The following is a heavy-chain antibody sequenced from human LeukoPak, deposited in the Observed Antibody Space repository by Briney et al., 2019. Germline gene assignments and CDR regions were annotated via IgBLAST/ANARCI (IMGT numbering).Heavy chain of an antibody. CDR2: ISYDGSNK. J-gene: IGHJ4*02. CDR3: AKDRQSGSFLGYFDY. CDR1: GFTFRNYA. V-gene: IGHV3-30-3*01. D-gene: IGHD1-26*01. Sequence: GRSLRLSCAASGFTFRNYAMHWVRQAPGKGLEWVAVISYDGSNKYYADSVKGRFTISRDNSKNTLDLQMNSLRAEDTAVYYCAKDRQSGSFLGYFDYWGQGTLVTVSS.